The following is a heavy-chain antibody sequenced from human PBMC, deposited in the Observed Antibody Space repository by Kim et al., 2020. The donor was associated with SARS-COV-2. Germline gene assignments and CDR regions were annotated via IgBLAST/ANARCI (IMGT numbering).Heavy chain of an antibody. CDR2: IWYDGSNK. J-gene: IGHJ5*02. CDR3: ARDPLRAAMGFGINWFDP. Sequence: GGSLRLSCAASGFTFSSYGMHWVRQAPGKGLEWVAVIWYDGSNKYYADSVKGRFTISRDNSKNTLYLQMNSLRAEDTAVYYCARDPLRAAMGFGINWFDPWGQGTLVTVSS. V-gene: IGHV3-33*01. CDR1: GFTFSSYG. D-gene: IGHD6-25*01.